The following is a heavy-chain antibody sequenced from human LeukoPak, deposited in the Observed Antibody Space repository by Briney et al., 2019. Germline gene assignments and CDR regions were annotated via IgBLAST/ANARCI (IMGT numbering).Heavy chain of an antibody. Sequence: AGGSLRLSCAAYGFTLRSHSMNWVRQAPGKGLERVSSISSSSSYIHSADSVKGRFTISRDNAKNSLYLQMNSLRAEDTAVYYCARDLYDSGAYSSPIDYWGQGTLVTVSS. CDR3: ARDLYDSGAYSSPIDY. CDR1: GFTLRSHS. CDR2: ISSSSSYI. J-gene: IGHJ4*02. V-gene: IGHV3-21*01. D-gene: IGHD3-22*01.